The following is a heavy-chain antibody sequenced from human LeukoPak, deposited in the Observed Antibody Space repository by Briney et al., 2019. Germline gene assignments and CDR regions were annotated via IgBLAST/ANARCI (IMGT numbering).Heavy chain of an antibody. CDR2: ISAYNGNT. D-gene: IGHD3-22*01. CDR1: GYAFSELS. V-gene: IGHV1-18*01. Sequence: ASVKVSCKVSGYAFSELSMHWMRQAPGQGLEWMGWISAYNGNTNYAQKLQGRVTMTTDTSTSTAYMELRSLRSDDTAVYYCARTYYDSSGFKVDPWGQGTLVTVSS. CDR3: ARTYYDSSGFKVDP. J-gene: IGHJ5*02.